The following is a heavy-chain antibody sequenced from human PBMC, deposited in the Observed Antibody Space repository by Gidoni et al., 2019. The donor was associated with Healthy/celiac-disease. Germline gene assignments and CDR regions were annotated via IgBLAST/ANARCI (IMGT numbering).Heavy chain of an antibody. CDR2: INHSGST. CDR1: GGSFSGYY. J-gene: IGHJ6*02. V-gene: IGHV4-34*01. CDR3: ARGRCTNGVCLVPYYYYGMDV. D-gene: IGHD2-8*01. Sequence: QVQLQQWGAGLLKPTETLSLTCAVHGGSFSGYYWSWIRQPPGKGLEWIGEINHSGSTNYNPSLKSRVTISVDTSKNQFSLKLSSVTAADTAVYYCARGRCTNGVCLVPYYYYGMDVWGQGTTVTVSS.